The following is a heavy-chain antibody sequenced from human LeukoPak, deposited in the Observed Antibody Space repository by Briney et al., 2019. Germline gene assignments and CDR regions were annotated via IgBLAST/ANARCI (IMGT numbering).Heavy chain of an antibody. V-gene: IGHV3-33*01. CDR1: GFTFGSYG. J-gene: IGHJ5*02. CDR3: ARDGLRGNNWFDP. D-gene: IGHD5-24*01. CDR2: IWYDGSSK. Sequence: GGSLRLSCAASGFTFGSYGMHWVRQAPGKGLEWVAVIWYDGSSKYYADSVKGRFTISRDNSKNTLDLQMNSLRAADTAVYYCARDGLRGNNWFDPWGQGTLVTVSS.